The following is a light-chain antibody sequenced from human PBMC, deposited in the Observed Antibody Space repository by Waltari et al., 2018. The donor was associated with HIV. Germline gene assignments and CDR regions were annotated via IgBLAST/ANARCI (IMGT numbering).Light chain of an antibody. J-gene: IGLJ2*01. CDR3: GTWDSSLSAGV. Sequence: QSVLTQPPSVSAAPGQKVTLSCSGNRSNIGHTYVSWYQQVPGTAPKPLIYDNDNRPSGIPDRFSASKSGTSATLGITGLQTGDEADYYCGTWDSSLSAGVFGGGTKLTVL. V-gene: IGLV1-51*01. CDR1: RSNIGHTY. CDR2: DND.